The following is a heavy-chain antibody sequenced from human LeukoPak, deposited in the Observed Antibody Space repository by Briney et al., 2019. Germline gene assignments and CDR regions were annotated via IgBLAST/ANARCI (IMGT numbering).Heavy chain of an antibody. D-gene: IGHD1-26*01. CDR3: ARDRVGATLDY. CDR1: GFTVSSNY. CDR2: ISYDESNI. V-gene: IGHV3-30*03. J-gene: IGHJ4*02. Sequence: GGSLRLSCAASGFTVSSNYMSWVRQAPGKGLEWVALISYDESNIYYVDSVKGRFTISRDNSKNTLYLQMNSLRAEDTAVYYCARDRVGATLDYWGQGTLVTVSS.